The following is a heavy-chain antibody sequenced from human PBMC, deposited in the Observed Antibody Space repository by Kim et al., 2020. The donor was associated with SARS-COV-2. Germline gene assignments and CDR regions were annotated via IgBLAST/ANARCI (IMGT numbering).Heavy chain of an antibody. CDR2: LYYSGST. CDR3: ARAPNDFWSGYPYSFDY. CDR1: GGFVSSGSYF. D-gene: IGHD3-3*01. V-gene: IGHV4-61*01. Sequence: SETLSLTCTVSGGFVSSGSYFWGWIRQPPGNGLEWIGYLYYSGSTNYNPSLKSRVTMSLDTSENQFSLKVRSVTAADTAVYYCARAPNDFWSGYPYSFDYWGQGTLVTVSS. J-gene: IGHJ4*02.